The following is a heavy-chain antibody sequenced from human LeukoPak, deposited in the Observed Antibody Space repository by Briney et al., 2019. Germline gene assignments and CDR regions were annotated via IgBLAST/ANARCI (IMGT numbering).Heavy chain of an antibody. CDR1: GGTLSGFA. CDR2: IIPMYTTA. D-gene: IGHD2-2*01. J-gene: IGHJ6*04. V-gene: IGHV1-69*01. Sequence: GASVKVSCKVSGGTLSGFAISWARQAPGQGLEWMGGIIPMYTTANYAQKFQGRVTITADESTNTAYMELSSLRSEDTAVYYCASRWILGYCSSNTCGHNYYSGMDVWGKGTTVTVSP. CDR3: ASRWILGYCSSNTCGHNYYSGMDV.